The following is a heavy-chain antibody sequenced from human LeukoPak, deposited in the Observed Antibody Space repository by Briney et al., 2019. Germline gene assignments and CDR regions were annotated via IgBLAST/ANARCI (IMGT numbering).Heavy chain of an antibody. D-gene: IGHD1-1*01. CDR2: IYSDGTT. J-gene: IGHJ3*02. CDR1: GXTVSSNF. Sequence: GGSLRLYCAASGXTVSSNFMSWVRQAPGKGLGWVSVIYSDGTTYYADSVKGRFTISRDNSKNTLYLQINSLGADDTAVYYCARGGKGPFDIWGQGTMVTVSS. CDR3: ARGGKGPFDI. V-gene: IGHV3-66*01.